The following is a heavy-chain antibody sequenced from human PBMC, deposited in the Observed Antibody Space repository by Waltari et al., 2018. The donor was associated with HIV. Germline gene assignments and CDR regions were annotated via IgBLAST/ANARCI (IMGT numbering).Heavy chain of an antibody. D-gene: IGHD3-3*02. CDR2: IYSGGST. Sequence: EVQLVESGGGLIQPGGSLRLSCAASGFTVSSNYMSWVRQVPGKGLEWVSVIYSGGSTYDADSVNGLFTISRDNSKNSLYLQMNSLGADDTALYYSTRSSFGSSYAMDVWGQGTTDTVSS. CDR1: GFTVSSNY. V-gene: IGHV3-53*01. CDR3: TRSSFGSSYAMDV. J-gene: IGHJ6*02.